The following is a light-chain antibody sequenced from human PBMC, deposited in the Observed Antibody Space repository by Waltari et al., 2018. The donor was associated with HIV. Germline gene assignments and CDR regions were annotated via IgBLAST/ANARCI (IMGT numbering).Light chain of an antibody. V-gene: IGLV2-14*03. CDR1: SSDVGGYDS. CDR3: KSKTSGSKPGV. CDR2: DVI. Sequence: QSALTQPASVSGSPGQSITLSCTGTSSDVGGYDSVSWYQQYSGKAPKHMIYDVIKRPKGGSSRFSGAKSGNTASLSIYGLRAADEADYYCKSKTSGSKPGVFGTGTKVTVL. J-gene: IGLJ1*01.